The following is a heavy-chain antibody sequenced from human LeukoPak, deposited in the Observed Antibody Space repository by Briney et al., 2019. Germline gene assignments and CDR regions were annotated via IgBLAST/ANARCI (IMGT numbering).Heavy chain of an antibody. V-gene: IGHV3-21*01. Sequence: GGSLRLSCAASGFTFSSYSMNWVRQAPGKGLEWVSSISSSSSYIYYADSVKGRFTISRDNSKNTLFLQMNNLRVEDTAIYYCAKEALNDFWSGYYFDYWGQGTLVTVSS. CDR1: GFTFSSYS. CDR3: AKEALNDFWSGYYFDY. CDR2: ISSSSSYI. D-gene: IGHD3-3*01. J-gene: IGHJ4*02.